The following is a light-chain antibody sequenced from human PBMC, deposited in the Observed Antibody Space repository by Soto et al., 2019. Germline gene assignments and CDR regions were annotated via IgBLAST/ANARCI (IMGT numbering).Light chain of an antibody. Sequence: QSALTQPPSASGSPGQSVTISCTGTSSDVCGYNYVSWYQQHPGKAPKLMIYEVSKRPSGVPDRFSGSKSGNTASLTVSGLQAEDEGDYYCSSYAGSNIVFGTGTKVTVL. J-gene: IGLJ1*01. V-gene: IGLV2-8*01. CDR2: EVS. CDR1: SSDVCGYNY. CDR3: SSYAGSNIV.